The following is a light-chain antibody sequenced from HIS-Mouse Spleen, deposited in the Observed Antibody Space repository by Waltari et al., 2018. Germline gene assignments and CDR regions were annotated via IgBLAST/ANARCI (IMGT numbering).Light chain of an antibody. CDR3: SSYTSSSLYV. J-gene: IGLJ1*01. CDR1: SSDVGGYNY. Sequence: QSALTQPASVSGYPGQSITISCTGTSSDVGGYNYVSWYQQHPGKAPKLMIYEVSNWPSGVSNRFSGSKSGNTASLTISGLQAEDEADYYCSSYTSSSLYVFGTGTKVTVL. V-gene: IGLV2-14*01. CDR2: EVS.